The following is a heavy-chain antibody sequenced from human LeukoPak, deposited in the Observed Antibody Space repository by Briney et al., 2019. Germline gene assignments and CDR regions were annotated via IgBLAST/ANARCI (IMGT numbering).Heavy chain of an antibody. CDR3: ARRRDFIDY. D-gene: IGHD3/OR15-3a*01. CDR2: SNSSGSTI. J-gene: IGHJ4*02. Sequence: PGGSLRLSCAASGFTLSDYYMSWIRQAPGKGLEWVSYSNSSGSTIYYADSVKGRFAISRDNAMNSLYLQMNSLRAEDTAVYYCARRRDFIDYWGQGTLVTVSS. V-gene: IGHV3-11*01. CDR1: GFTLSDYY.